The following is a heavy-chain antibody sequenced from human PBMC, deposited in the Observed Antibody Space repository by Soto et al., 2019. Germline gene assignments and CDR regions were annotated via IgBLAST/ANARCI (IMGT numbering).Heavy chain of an antibody. CDR3: TRWPEY. V-gene: IGHV3-74*01. CDR1: GFFFSAYW. CDR2: VNSDGTIT. J-gene: IGHJ4*02. Sequence: WGSLRLPCASSGFFFSAYWVHWVRQTPGKGLVWVSRVNSDGTITSYADSVKGRFTIPRDNAKNTLYLQMNSLRDEDTAVYYCTRWPEYWGQGTLVTVSS.